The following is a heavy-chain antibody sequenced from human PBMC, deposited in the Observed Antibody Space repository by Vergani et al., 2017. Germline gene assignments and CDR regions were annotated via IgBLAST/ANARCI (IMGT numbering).Heavy chain of an antibody. CDR3: ATKMGDDSSPYYYYYYYMDV. J-gene: IGHJ6*03. CDR2: IIPIFGTA. D-gene: IGHD6-13*01. Sequence: QVQLVQSGAEVKKPGSSVKVSCKASGGTFSSYAISWVRQAPGQGLEWMGGIIPIFGTANYAQKFQGRVTITADESTSTAYMELSSLRSEDTAVYYCATKMGDDSSPYYYYYYYMDVWGKGTTVTVSS. CDR1: GGTFSSYA. V-gene: IGHV1-69*01.